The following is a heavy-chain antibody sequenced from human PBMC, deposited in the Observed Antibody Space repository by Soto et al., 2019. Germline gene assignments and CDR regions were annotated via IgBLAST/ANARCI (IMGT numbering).Heavy chain of an antibody. V-gene: IGHV4-59*01. CDR2: IYYSGST. CDR3: ARDHSSSSGYDYGMDV. D-gene: IGHD6-6*01. J-gene: IGHJ6*02. Sequence: WETLTLTCTVSGGSISSYYWSWIRQPPGKGLEWIGYIYYSGSTNYNPSLKSRVTISVDTSKNQFSLKLSSVTAADTAVYYCARDHSSSSGYDYGMDVWGQGTTVTVSS. CDR1: GGSISSYY.